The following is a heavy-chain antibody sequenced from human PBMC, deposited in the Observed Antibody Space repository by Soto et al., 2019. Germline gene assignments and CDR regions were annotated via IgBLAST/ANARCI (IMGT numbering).Heavy chain of an antibody. CDR2: IWYDGSNK. V-gene: IGHV3-33*01. CDR3: ARANGDYTPPSDY. D-gene: IGHD4-17*01. J-gene: IGHJ4*02. Sequence: QVQLVESGGGVVQPGRSLRLSCAASGFTFSSYGMHWVRQAPGKGLEWVAVIWYDGSNKYYADSVKGRFTISRVNSKNTLYLQMNSLRAEDTAVYYCARANGDYTPPSDYWGQGTLVTVSS. CDR1: GFTFSSYG.